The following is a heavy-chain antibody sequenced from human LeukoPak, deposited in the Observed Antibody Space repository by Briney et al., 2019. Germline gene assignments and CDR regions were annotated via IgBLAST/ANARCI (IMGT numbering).Heavy chain of an antibody. D-gene: IGHD1-26*01. CDR2: ITASGGST. CDR3: AKYVGQSGSNYYGLDV. V-gene: IGHV3-23*01. CDR1: GFTFSSYA. Sequence: GGSLRLSCVVSGFTFSSYAMNWVRQAPGKGLEWVSGITASGGSTYYTDSVKGRFTISRDNSKNTLFMQMNSLRDEDTALYYCAKYVGQSGSNYYGLDVWGQGTAVTV. J-gene: IGHJ6*02.